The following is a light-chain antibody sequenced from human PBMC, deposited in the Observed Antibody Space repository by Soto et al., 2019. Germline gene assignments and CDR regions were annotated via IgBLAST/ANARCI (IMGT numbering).Light chain of an antibody. J-gene: IGKJ1*01. Sequence: DIVMTQSPATLSVSPGEGATLSCRASQGVGRNLAWYQQKPGQAPRLLIYATSIRATGVPARFSGRGSGTEFTLTISSLQSEDFAVYYCQQSDNWPQTFGQGTKVEI. V-gene: IGKV3-15*01. CDR3: QQSDNWPQT. CDR1: QGVGRN. CDR2: ATS.